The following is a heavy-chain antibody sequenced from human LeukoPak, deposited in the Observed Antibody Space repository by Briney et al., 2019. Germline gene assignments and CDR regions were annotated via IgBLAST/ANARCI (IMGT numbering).Heavy chain of an antibody. V-gene: IGHV3-73*01. CDR2: IRSKANSYAT. J-gene: IGHJ4*02. D-gene: IGHD3-9*01. CDR1: GFTFSGSA. Sequence: GGSLRLSCAASGFTFSGSAMHWVRQASGKGLEWVGRIRSKANSYATAYAASVKGRFTISRDDSKNTAYLQVNSLKTEDTAVYYCTCDYDILTGLDYWGQGTLVTVSS. CDR3: TCDYDILTGLDY.